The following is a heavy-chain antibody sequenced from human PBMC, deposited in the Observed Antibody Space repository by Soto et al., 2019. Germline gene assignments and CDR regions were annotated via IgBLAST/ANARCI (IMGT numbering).Heavy chain of an antibody. J-gene: IGHJ4*02. CDR1: GFTFSSDG. CDR2: ISYDGSHK. V-gene: IGHV3-30*18. D-gene: IGHD6-13*01. CDR3: AKEAPYSSSWTPNFDY. Sequence: QVQLVESGGGVVQPGRSLRLSCAASGFTFSSDGMHWVREAPGKGLEWVAVISYDGSHKYSADSVKGRFTISRDNSKNTLYLQMNSLRAEDTAVYYCAKEAPYSSSWTPNFDYWGQGTLVTVSS.